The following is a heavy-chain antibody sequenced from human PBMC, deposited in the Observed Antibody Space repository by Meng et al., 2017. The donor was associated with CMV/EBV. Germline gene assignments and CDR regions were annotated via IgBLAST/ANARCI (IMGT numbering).Heavy chain of an antibody. CDR1: GFTFDDYA. D-gene: IGHD2-15*01. CDR3: ARDKGYCSGGSCYWDAFDI. J-gene: IGHJ3*02. V-gene: IGHV3-69-1*01. Sequence: GGSLRLSCAASGFTFDDYAMHWVRQAPGKGLEWVSSISSSSYIYYADSVKGRFTISRDNAKNSLYLQMNSLRAEDTAVYYCARDKGYCSGGSCYWDAFDIWGQGTMVTVSS. CDR2: ISSSSYI.